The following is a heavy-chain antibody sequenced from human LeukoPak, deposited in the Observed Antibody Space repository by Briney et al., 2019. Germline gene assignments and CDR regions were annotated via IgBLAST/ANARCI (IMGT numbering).Heavy chain of an antibody. CDR3: ANDEGCSGDNCYSGSQLIGH. V-gene: IGHV3-43*01. Sequence: PGGSLRLSCAASGFTFDDYTMHWVRQAPGKGLEWVSLISWDGGSTYYADSVKGRFTISRDNSKNTLFLQMNSLRVEDTAVYYCANDEGCSGDNCYSGSQLIGHWGQGTLVTVSS. D-gene: IGHD2-15*01. J-gene: IGHJ4*02. CDR1: GFTFDDYT. CDR2: ISWDGGST.